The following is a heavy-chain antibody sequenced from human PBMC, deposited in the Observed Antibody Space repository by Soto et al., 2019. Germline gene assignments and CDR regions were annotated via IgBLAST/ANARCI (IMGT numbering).Heavy chain of an antibody. CDR2: IDYTGIT. J-gene: IGHJ4*02. CDR3: AGHGSYYDGSGYIDS. V-gene: IGHV4-39*01. D-gene: IGHD3-22*01. Sequence: QLQLQESGPGLVKPSETLSLICSVSGGFITRGNYNWGWIRQPPGKGPEWIGSIDYTGITHYNPSRKIRVSTPAHPSKNRFPLKLKSVAAADTAVYYCAGHGSYYDGSGYIDSWGQGTLVTVSS. CDR1: GGFITRGNYN.